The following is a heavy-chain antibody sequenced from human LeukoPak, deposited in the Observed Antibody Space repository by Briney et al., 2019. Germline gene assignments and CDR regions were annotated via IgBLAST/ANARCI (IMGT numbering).Heavy chain of an antibody. CDR1: GGSISNTNW. J-gene: IGHJ4*02. Sequence: PSGTLSLTCGVSGGSISNTNWWSWVRQPPGQGLEWIGEISLSGLTNYNPSLKSRVTVSLDKSKNHLSLNLTSVTAADTAVYYCSTENGAFSHFGYWGQGTLVTVPS. CDR2: ISLSGLT. CDR3: STENGAFSHFGY. V-gene: IGHV4-4*02. D-gene: IGHD2-8*01.